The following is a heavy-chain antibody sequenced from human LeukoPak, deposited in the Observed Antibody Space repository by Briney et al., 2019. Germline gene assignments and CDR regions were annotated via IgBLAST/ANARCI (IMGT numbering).Heavy chain of an antibody. Sequence: SETLSLTCTVSGGSISSYYWSWIRQPPGKGLEWIGYIYYSGSTNYNPSLKSRVTISVDTSKNQFSLKLSSVTAADTAVYYCARQARSGGSPSWFDPWGQGTLVTVSS. CDR1: GGSISSYY. CDR2: IYYSGST. D-gene: IGHD2-15*01. CDR3: ARQARSGGSPSWFDP. J-gene: IGHJ5*02. V-gene: IGHV4-59*08.